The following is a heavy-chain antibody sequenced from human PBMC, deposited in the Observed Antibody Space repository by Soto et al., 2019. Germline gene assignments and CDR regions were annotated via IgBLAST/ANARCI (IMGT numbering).Heavy chain of an antibody. Sequence: VQLLQSGGGLVQPGMSLRISCVASGFSFSSYAMSWVRQAPGKGLEWVSSTSGSGGSAYYADSVKGRFTIARDNSKNTLHLEVSSLRAEDTAVYYCAKGGGLRNQFLYGYYFHGMDVWGQGTTVTVSS. D-gene: IGHD3-16*01. CDR3: AKGGGLRNQFLYGYYFHGMDV. J-gene: IGHJ6*02. CDR1: GFSFSSYA. CDR2: TSGSGGSA. V-gene: IGHV3-23*01.